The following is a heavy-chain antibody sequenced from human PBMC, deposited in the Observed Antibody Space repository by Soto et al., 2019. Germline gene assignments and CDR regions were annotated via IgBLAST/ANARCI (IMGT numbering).Heavy chain of an antibody. CDR3: ERGRQWSYRGSNKWFDP. CDR1: GGSFSGDY. V-gene: IGHV4-34*01. Sequence: SETLALACTVYGGSFSGDYWSGIGQPPGEVRGWIGEINHSGSTNYNPPLKSRVTIPVDTSENHFSLKLSSAAAPEPAVDYCERGRQWSYRGSNKWFDPWGYGTLVTVS. CDR2: INHSGST. D-gene: IGHD5-12*01. J-gene: IGHJ5*02.